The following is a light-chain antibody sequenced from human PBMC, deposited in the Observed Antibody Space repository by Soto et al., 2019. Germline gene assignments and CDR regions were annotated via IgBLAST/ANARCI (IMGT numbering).Light chain of an antibody. CDR3: HPDNHWLTWT. CDR2: SAS. Sequence: EIVMTQSPATLSLSPGQRATLSCRASQSVSSKLAWDQQRPGQAPRLLIYSASTRATGIPARFSGSGSGTEFTLTISSLQAEDFAGDYCHPDNHWLTWTCGQGTKVEIK. J-gene: IGKJ1*01. CDR1: QSVSSK. V-gene: IGKV3-15*01.